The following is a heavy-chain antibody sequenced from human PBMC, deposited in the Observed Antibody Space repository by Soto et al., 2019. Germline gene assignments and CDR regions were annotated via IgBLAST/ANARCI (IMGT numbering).Heavy chain of an antibody. V-gene: IGHV4-31*03. CDR2: ISYSGST. Sequence: QVQLQESGPGLVKPSETLSLTCTVSGGSISSDTHYWSWIRQHPGKGLEWIGFISYSGSTSYNPSLKSRTTISVDTSRNQFSLVVSSVTAADTAVYYCARYCRKTTYSPGGLDVWGQGTMVTISS. CDR1: GGSISSDTHY. D-gene: IGHD2-15*01. CDR3: ARYCRKTTYSPGGLDV. J-gene: IGHJ3*01.